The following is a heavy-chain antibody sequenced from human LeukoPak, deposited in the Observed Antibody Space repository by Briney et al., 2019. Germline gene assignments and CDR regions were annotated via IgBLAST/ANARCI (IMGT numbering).Heavy chain of an antibody. D-gene: IGHD6-13*01. V-gene: IGHV3-23*01. CDR1: GFTFSSYA. J-gene: IGHJ3*02. CDR2: ITSGINT. Sequence: GGSLRLSCAAFGFTFSSYAMTWVRQVPGKGLEWVSTITSGINTHYADSVKGRFTISRDNSENTLCLQMSSLKAEDTAVYYCAKSLPAAAGLGAFDIWGQGTMVIVSS. CDR3: AKSLPAAAGLGAFDI.